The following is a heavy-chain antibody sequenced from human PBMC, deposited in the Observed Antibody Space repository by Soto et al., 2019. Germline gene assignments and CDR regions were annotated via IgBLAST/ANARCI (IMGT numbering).Heavy chain of an antibody. CDR3: AHKVSEDWNDVRFDY. V-gene: IGHV2-5*02. Sequence: SGPTLVNPTQTLTLTCTFSGFSLSTSGVGVGWIRQPPGKALEWLALIYWDDDKRYSPSLKSSLTITKDTSKNQVVLTMTNMDPVDTATYYCAHKVSEDWNDVRFDYWGQGTLVTVSS. CDR2: IYWDDDK. J-gene: IGHJ4*02. D-gene: IGHD1-1*01. CDR1: GFSLSTSGVG.